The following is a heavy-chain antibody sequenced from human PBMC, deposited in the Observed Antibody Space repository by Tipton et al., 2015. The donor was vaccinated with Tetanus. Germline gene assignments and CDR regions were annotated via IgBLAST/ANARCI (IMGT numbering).Heavy chain of an antibody. V-gene: IGHV3-21*01. D-gene: IGHD6-13*01. Sequence: SLRLSCAASGFTFSSFGMTWVRQAPGKGLEWVSSITGSSSYIYYADSVKGRFTISRDNAKNSLYLQMNSLRAEDTAMYYCARVVGGSSWKYYFDYWGQGTLVTVSS. CDR2: ITGSSSYI. CDR3: ARVVGGSSWKYYFDY. CDR1: GFTFSSFG. J-gene: IGHJ4*02.